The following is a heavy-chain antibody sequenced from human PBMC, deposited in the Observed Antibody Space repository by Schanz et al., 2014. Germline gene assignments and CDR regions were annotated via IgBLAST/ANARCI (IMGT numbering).Heavy chain of an antibody. Sequence: QVQLVESGGGLVQPGGSLRLSCVVSGFNFRNYWMSWVRQAPGKGLEWVSHISGSSIHKNYADSVKGRFSISRDNGETSVYLQINSLRVEDTAVYYCARFLARYQYYGVDVWGQGTTVIVSS. CDR1: GFNFRNYW. D-gene: IGHD3-3*01. CDR3: ARFLARYQYYGVDV. J-gene: IGHJ6*02. CDR2: ISGSSIHK. V-gene: IGHV3-11*05.